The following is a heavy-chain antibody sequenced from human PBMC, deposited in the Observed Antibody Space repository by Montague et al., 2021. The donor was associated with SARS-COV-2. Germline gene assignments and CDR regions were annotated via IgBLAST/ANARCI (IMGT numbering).Heavy chain of an antibody. CDR1: GDSVSSNIAT. J-gene: IGHJ4*02. Sequence: CAISGDSVSSNIATWNWIRQSPSRGLERLGRTYYRSKWYNDYAESVKRRITTDLDTSKHQFSLHLNSVTPEDTAVYYCARIPVGSKYYFDFWGQGTLVTVSS. CDR3: ARIPVGSKYYFDF. V-gene: IGHV6-1*01. CDR2: TYYRSKWYN. D-gene: IGHD2-2*01.